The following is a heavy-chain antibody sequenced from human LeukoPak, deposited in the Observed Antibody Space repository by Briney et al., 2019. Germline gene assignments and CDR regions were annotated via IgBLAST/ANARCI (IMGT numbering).Heavy chain of an antibody. D-gene: IGHD6-13*01. J-gene: IGHJ4*02. Sequence: QPGGSLSLSCAASGSTFTSYAMSCVRQAQGRGLEWVYAISGSGDSTYYEDAVKGRFTIYRHNSKSTLYLQMNSLKADDTAVYYCAKSQGIGAAARGDFDYWGQGTLVSVSS. CDR2: ISGSGDST. V-gene: IGHV3-23*01. CDR1: GSTFTSYA. CDR3: AKSQGIGAAARGDFDY.